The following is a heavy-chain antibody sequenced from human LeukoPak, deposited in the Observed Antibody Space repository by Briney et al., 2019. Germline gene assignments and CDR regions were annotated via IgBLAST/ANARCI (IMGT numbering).Heavy chain of an antibody. CDR2: IYYSGST. D-gene: IGHD3-22*01. J-gene: IGHJ4*02. Sequence: SETLSLTCTVSGGSISSGGYYWSWIRQHPGKGLEWIGYIYYSGSTYYNPSLKSRVTISVDTSKNQFSLKLSSVTAADPAVYYXXXXXYDSSGTIFDYWGQGALVTVSS. V-gene: IGHV4-31*03. CDR1: GGSISSGGYY. CDR3: XXXXYDSSGTIFDY.